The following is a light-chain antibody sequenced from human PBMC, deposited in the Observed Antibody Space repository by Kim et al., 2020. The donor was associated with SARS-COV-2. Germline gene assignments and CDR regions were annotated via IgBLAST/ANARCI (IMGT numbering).Light chain of an antibody. J-gene: IGLJ2*01. CDR1: NIGSKS. V-gene: IGLV3-21*04. CDR2: YDS. CDR3: QVWDSSSDRGV. Sequence: SYELTQPPSVSVAPGKTARITCGGNNIGSKSVHWYQQKPGQAPVLVIYYDSDRPSGIPERFSGSNSGNTATLTISRVEAGDEADYYCQVWDSSSDRGVFGVGTQLTVL.